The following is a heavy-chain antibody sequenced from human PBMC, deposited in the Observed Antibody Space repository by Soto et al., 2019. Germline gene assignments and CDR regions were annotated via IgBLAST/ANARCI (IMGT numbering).Heavy chain of an antibody. CDR2: INHSGST. V-gene: IGHV4-34*01. Sequence: SEXLSLTCAVYGGSFSGYYWSWIRQPPGKGLEWIGEINHSGSTNYNPSLQSRVTISVDTSKNQFSLKLSSVTAADTAVYYCARGRGAWYPYYYYGMDVWGQGTTVTVSS. CDR1: GGSFSGYY. D-gene: IGHD6-13*01. J-gene: IGHJ6*02. CDR3: ARGRGAWYPYYYYGMDV.